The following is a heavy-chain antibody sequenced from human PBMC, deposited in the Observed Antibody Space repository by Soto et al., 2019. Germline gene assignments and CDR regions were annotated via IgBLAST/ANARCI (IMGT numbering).Heavy chain of an antibody. Sequence: QVQLQESGPGLVKPSQTLSLTCTVSGGSISSGDYYWSWIRQPPGKGLEWIGYIYYSGSTYYNPSLKSRVTISVDTSKNQFSLKLSSVTAADTAVYYCARTNSRETSLTGPYDYWGQGTLVTVSS. CDR1: GGSISSGDYY. V-gene: IGHV4-30-4*01. J-gene: IGHJ4*02. CDR2: IYYSGST. CDR3: ARTNSRETSLTGPYDY.